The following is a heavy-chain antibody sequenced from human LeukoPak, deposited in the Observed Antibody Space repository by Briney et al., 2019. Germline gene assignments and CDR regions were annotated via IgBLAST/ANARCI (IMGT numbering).Heavy chain of an antibody. Sequence: SETLSLTCTVSGGSISSSSYYWGWIRQPPGKGLEWIGSIYYSGSTYYNPSLKSRVTISVDTSKNQFSLKLSSVTAADTAVYYCARGKSRGSHIDYWGPGTLVTVSS. V-gene: IGHV4-39*07. CDR2: IYYSGST. CDR3: ARGKSRGSHIDY. D-gene: IGHD1-26*01. J-gene: IGHJ4*02. CDR1: GGSISSSSYY.